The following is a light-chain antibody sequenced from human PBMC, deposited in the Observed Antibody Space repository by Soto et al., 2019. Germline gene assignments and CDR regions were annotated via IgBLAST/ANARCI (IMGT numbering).Light chain of an antibody. CDR2: GAS. Sequence: EVVMTQSPATLSLSPGERATLSCRASQSVSSNLAWYQQKPGQAPRLLLYGASTRATGIPARFSGSGSGTEFTLTISSLQYEDFAVYYCQQRHMWPITFGQGTRLEIK. CDR3: QQRHMWPIT. V-gene: IGKV3-15*01. CDR1: QSVSSN. J-gene: IGKJ5*01.